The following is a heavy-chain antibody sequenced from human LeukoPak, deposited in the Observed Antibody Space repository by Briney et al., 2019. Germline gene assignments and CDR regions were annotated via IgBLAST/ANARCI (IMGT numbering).Heavy chain of an antibody. V-gene: IGHV4-39*07. D-gene: IGHD2-2*01. CDR1: GGSISITRYY. Sequence: SETLSLTCTVSGGSISITRYYWGWIRPPPGKGLEWIASMYSSGTTYYNPSLKSRVSISVDTSKNQFSLKLSSVTAADTAVYYCARGPPDCSSASCYAFDAFDIWGQGKMVTVSS. CDR2: MYSSGTT. J-gene: IGHJ3*02. CDR3: ARGPPDCSSASCYAFDAFDI.